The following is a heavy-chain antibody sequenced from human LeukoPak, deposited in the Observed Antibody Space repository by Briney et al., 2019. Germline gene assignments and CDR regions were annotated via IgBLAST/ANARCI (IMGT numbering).Heavy chain of an antibody. CDR1: GFTFSSYW. CDR3: ARDGYSRPNYGMDV. J-gene: IGHJ6*02. Sequence: GGSLRLSCAASGFTFSSYWMSWVRQAPGKGLEWVANIKQDGSEKYYVDSVKGRFTISRDNAKNSLYLQMNSLRAEDTAVYYCARDGYSRPNYGMDVWGQGTTVTVPS. V-gene: IGHV3-7*01. CDR2: IKQDGSEK. D-gene: IGHD5-18*01.